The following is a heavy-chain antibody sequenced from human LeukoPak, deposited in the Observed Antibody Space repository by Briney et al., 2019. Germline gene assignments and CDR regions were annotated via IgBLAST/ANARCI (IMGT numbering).Heavy chain of an antibody. D-gene: IGHD2-2*01. CDR3: ARGPPDCTITSCYAFDAFDI. V-gene: IGHV4-39*07. Sequence: SSETLSLTCTVSGGSISSATYYWGWIRQPPGKGLEWIGSMYYSGSTYYNPSLKSRVTISVDTSKNQFSLKLSSVTAADTAVYYCARGPPDCTITSCYAFDAFDIWGQGTMVTVSS. J-gene: IGHJ3*02. CDR2: MYYSGST. CDR1: GGSISSATYY.